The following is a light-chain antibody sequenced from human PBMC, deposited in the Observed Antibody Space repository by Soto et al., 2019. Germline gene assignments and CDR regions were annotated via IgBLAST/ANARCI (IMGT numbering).Light chain of an antibody. CDR3: KQRSNWPLT. CDR2: NAS. CDR1: QSVSRY. V-gene: IGKV3-11*02. J-gene: IGKJ4*01. Sequence: EIVLTQSPATLSLSPGERATLSCRASQSVSRYLVWFQQKPGQAPRLLIYNASNRATGIPARYSGSGSGRDFTLTISSLEPEDLAVYYCKQRSNWPLTFGGGTKVEIK.